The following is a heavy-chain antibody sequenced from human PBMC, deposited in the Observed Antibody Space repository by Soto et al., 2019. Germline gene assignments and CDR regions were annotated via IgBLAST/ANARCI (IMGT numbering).Heavy chain of an antibody. CDR1: GYTFTSYY. V-gene: IGHV1-46*01. J-gene: IGHJ4*02. CDR2: INPSGGST. Sequence: QVQLVQSGAEVKKPGASVKVSCKASGYTFTSYYMHWVRQAPGQGLEWMGIINPSGGSTSYAQKFKGKVTMTRETSTSTVYMELSSLRSEDTAVYYCARDGPLYDSSGYYYDFDYWGQGTLVTVSS. D-gene: IGHD3-22*01. CDR3: ARDGPLYDSSGYYYDFDY.